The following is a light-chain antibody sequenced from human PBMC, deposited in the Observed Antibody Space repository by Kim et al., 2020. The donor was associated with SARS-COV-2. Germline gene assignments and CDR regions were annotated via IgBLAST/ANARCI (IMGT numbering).Light chain of an antibody. CDR3: NSRDNSGDHVV. J-gene: IGLJ2*01. V-gene: IGLV3-19*01. CDR1: SLRTYY. Sequence: SSELTQDPVVSVALGQTVRITCQGDSLRTYYATWYQQKPGQAPIVVIYGKNNRPSGIPDRFSGSSSGNTASLTVTGAQAVDEADYYCNSRDNSGDHVVFGGGTKLIVL. CDR2: GKN.